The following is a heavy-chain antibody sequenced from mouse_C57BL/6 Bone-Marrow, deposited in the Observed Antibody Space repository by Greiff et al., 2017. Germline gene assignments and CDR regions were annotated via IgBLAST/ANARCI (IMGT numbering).Heavy chain of an antibody. CDR2: ISSGGSYT. CDR3: VTPVKWVYAMDY. J-gene: IGHJ4*01. CDR1: GFTFSSYG. D-gene: IGHD1-3*01. V-gene: IGHV5-6*01. Sequence: EVKLVESGGDLVKPGGSLKLSCAASGFTFSSYGMSWVRQTPDKRLEWVATISSGGSYTYYPDSVTGRFTISRDNAKNTLYLQMSRLKSDDTAMYCCVTPVKWVYAMDYWGQGTSVTVSS.